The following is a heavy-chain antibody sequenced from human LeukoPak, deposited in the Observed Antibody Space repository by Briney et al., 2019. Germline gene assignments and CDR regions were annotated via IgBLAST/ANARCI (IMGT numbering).Heavy chain of an antibody. CDR3: ARVGVTAATADY. CDR1: GYTFTSYF. CDR2: INPRCGST. J-gene: IGHJ4*02. D-gene: IGHD6-25*01. Sequence: ASVKVSCKASGYTFTSYFMHWMRQAPAQGPEWMGIINPRCGSTEYSHKFQGRLTMTSDTSTSTVYMELNSLRSEDTAVYFCARVGVTAATADYWGQGTLVTVSS. V-gene: IGHV1-46*01.